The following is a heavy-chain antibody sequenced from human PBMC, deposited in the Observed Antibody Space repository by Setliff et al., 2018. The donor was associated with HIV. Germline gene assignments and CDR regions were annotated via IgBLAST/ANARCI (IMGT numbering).Heavy chain of an antibody. CDR2: VYTSGSTSGST. CDR1: DASISVGTYY. CDR3: ARTKDCSSSSCPGTHHYYYMDV. J-gene: IGHJ6*03. Sequence: SETLSLTCSVSDASISVGTYYWSWIRQPAGKGLEWIGHVYTSGSTSGSTNYNPSLKSRVTISVDMSKNQVSLKLSSVTTADTAVYYCARTKDCSSSSCPGTHHYYYMDVWGKGTTVTVSS. D-gene: IGHD2-2*01. V-gene: IGHV4-61*09.